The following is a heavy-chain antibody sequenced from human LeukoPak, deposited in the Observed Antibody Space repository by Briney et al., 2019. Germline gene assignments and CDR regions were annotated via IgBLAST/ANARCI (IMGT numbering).Heavy chain of an antibody. CDR1: GFTFSSNN. Sequence: GGSLRLSCAASGFTFSSNNMNWVRQAPGKGLEWVSFISGSSTYIYYADSVKGRFTISRDNAKNSLYLQMNSLRAEDTAVYYCAKEGIGSYGADWGEGTLVTVSS. CDR3: AKEGIGSYGAD. CDR2: ISGSSTYI. V-gene: IGHV3-21*01. D-gene: IGHD1-26*01. J-gene: IGHJ4*02.